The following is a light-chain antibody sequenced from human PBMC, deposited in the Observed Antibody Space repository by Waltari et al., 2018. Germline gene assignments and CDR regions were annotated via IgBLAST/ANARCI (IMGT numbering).Light chain of an antibody. V-gene: IGKV4-1*01. CDR1: QSVLYTSNNNNY. CDR2: WAS. Sequence: IVMTQSPDSLAVSLGERATINCKSSQSVLYTSNNNNYLAWYQQKPGQPPKLLIYWASTRESGVADRFSGSGSGTDFTLTISRLQAEDVAVYYCQQYYTTPLYTFGQGTKLEIK. J-gene: IGKJ2*01. CDR3: QQYYTTPLYT.